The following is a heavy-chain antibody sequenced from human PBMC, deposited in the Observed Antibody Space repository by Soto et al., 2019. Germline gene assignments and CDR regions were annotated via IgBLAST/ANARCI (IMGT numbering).Heavy chain of an antibody. D-gene: IGHD6-6*01. CDR3: ARDSSSSLYYYGMDV. V-gene: IGHV4-30-4*01. Sequence: PSETLSLTCTVSGGSISSGDYYWSWIRQPPGKGLEWIGYIYYSGSTYYNPSLKSRVTISVDTSKNQFSLKLSSVTAADTAVYYCARDSSSSLYYYGMDVWGQGTTVTVS. CDR2: IYYSGST. J-gene: IGHJ6*02. CDR1: GGSISSGDYY.